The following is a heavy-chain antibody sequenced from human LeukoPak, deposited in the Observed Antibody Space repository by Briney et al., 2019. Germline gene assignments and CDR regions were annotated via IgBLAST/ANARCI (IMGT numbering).Heavy chain of an antibody. D-gene: IGHD2-21*02. CDR1: GFTFSTYG. J-gene: IGHJ6*03. CDR3: AKARLPDYFYMDV. Sequence: GGSLRLSCAASGFTFSTYGMSWVRQAPGKGLDWVSAVSGSGGSTHYAESVKGRFTISRDNSKNTLFLQMNSLRAEDTAVYYCAKARLPDYFYMDVWGKGTTVTVSS. V-gene: IGHV3-23*01. CDR2: VSGSGGST.